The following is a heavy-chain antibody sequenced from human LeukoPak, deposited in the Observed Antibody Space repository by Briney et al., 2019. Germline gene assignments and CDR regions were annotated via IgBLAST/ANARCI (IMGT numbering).Heavy chain of an antibody. J-gene: IGHJ4*02. D-gene: IGHD6-13*01. Sequence: PGGSLRLSCAASGFTFSDYYMSWIRQAPGKGLEWVSYISSSGSTIYYADSVKGRFTISRDNSKNTLYLQMNSLRAEDTAVYYCARGAMAPAAGPGRYYFDYWGQGTLVTVSS. CDR1: GFTFSDYY. CDR3: ARGAMAPAAGPGRYYFDY. CDR2: ISSSGSTI. V-gene: IGHV3-11*04.